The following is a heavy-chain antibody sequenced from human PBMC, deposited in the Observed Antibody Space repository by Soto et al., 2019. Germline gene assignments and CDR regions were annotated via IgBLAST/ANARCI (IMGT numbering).Heavy chain of an antibody. Sequence: PSETLSLTCNVSGGSISSYYWSWIRQPPGKGLEWIGYIYYSGSTNYNPSLKSRVTISVDTSKNQFSLKLSSVTAADTAVYYCARIPYYYDSSGYDDAFDIWGQGTMVTVSS. CDR3: ARIPYYYDSSGYDDAFDI. D-gene: IGHD3-22*01. V-gene: IGHV4-59*01. J-gene: IGHJ3*02. CDR2: IYYSGST. CDR1: GGSISSYY.